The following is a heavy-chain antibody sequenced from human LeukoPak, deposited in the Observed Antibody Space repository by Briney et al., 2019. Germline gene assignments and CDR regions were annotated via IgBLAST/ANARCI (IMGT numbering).Heavy chain of an antibody. D-gene: IGHD3-22*01. V-gene: IGHV3-7*04. CDR2: IKQDGSEK. CDR1: GFTFSSYW. J-gene: IGHJ4*02. CDR3: ARGYYYDSSGYGY. Sequence: PGGSLRLSCAASGFTFSSYWMSWVRQAPGKGLEWVANIKQDGSEKYYVDSVKGRFTISRDNAKNSLYLQMNSLRAEDTAVYYCARGYYYDSSGYGYWGQGTLVTVSS.